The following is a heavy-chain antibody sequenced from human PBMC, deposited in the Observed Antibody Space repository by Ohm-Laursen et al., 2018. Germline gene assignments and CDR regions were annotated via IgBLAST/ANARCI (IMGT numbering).Heavy chain of an antibody. CDR3: ARAVRYRLLSDP. Sequence: VASVKVSCKASGYTFSSYDIIWVRQASGQGPEWMGWMNPNSHNTGYARKFRGRVSMTSDSSISTAYMELYSLTSEDTATYYCARAVRYRLLSDPWGQGTLVTVSS. V-gene: IGHV1-8*01. J-gene: IGHJ5*02. CDR1: GYTFSSYD. CDR2: MNPNSHNT. D-gene: IGHD2-15*01.